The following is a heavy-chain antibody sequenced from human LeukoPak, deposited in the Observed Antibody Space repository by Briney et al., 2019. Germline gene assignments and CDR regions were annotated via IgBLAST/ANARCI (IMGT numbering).Heavy chain of an antibody. CDR1: GFTFRSYA. D-gene: IGHD4-23*01. CDR3: AKDVDSGGRLAFDF. Sequence: GGSLRLSCAASGFTFRSYAMSWVRQAPGKGLEWVSAISGSGGSTYFADSVKSRFTISRDNSENTLYLQMNSLRVEDSAVYYCAKDVDSGGRLAFDFWGQGTMVTVS. J-gene: IGHJ3*01. V-gene: IGHV3-23*01. CDR2: ISGSGGST.